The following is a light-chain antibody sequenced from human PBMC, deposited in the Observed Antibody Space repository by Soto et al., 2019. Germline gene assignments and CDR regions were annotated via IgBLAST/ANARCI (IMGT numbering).Light chain of an antibody. CDR1: QGISSY. V-gene: IGKV1-9*01. Sequence: DIQLTQSPSFLSASVGDRVTITCRASQGISSYLAWYQQKPGKAPKLLIYAASTLQSGVPSRFSGSGSGTEFTLTISSLQPEDFATYYCQQLNNYPYTFGQGTKLEIK. CDR2: AAS. CDR3: QQLNNYPYT. J-gene: IGKJ2*01.